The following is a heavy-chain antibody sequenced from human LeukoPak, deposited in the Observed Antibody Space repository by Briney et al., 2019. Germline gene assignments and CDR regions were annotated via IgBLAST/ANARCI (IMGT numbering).Heavy chain of an antibody. CDR1: GFTVSSNY. CDR2: IYSGGST. J-gene: IGHJ5*02. V-gene: IGHV3-53*01. Sequence: GGSLRLSCAASGFTVSSNYMSWVRQAPGKGLEWVSVIYSGGSTYYADSVKGRFTISRDNSKNTLYLQMNSLRAEDTAVYCCARDYYDSSGTNWFDPWGQGTLVTVSS. D-gene: IGHD3-22*01. CDR3: ARDYYDSSGTNWFDP.